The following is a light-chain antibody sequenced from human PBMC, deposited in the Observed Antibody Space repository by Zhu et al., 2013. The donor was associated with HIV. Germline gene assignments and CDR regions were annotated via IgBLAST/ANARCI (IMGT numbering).Light chain of an antibody. CDR1: QTISTNY. V-gene: IGKV3-20*01. CDR3: HQYDTSPFT. J-gene: IGKJ4*01. CDR2: GAS. Sequence: EIVLTQSPGTLSLSPGERATLSCRASQTISTNYLAWYQQKHGQAPKLLIYGASSRATGIPDRFSGSGSATDFTLTISRLEPEDFAVYYCHQYDTSPFTFGGGTKVEVK.